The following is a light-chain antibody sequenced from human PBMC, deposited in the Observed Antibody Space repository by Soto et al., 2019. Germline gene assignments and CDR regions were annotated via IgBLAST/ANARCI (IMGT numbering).Light chain of an antibody. CDR2: DAA. Sequence: DLQLTQSPSTLSASVGDRVTITCRASQNINDWVAWYQEKPGRAPNLLIYDAAALGGGAPSRFSGSGSGTDFTLTISSLQPDDFATYYCQQYHSLPFTFGQGTRL. V-gene: IGKV1-5*01. J-gene: IGKJ5*01. CDR1: QNINDW. CDR3: QQYHSLPFT.